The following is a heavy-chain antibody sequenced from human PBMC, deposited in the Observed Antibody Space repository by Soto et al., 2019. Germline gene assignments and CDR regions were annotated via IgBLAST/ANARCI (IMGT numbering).Heavy chain of an antibody. V-gene: IGHV1-18*04. Sequence: ASVKVSCKASGFSFTSYGITWVRQAPGQGPEWLGWITAENGNTNYAQKFQGRATLTTDRATNTAYMELRGLSSDDTALYYCARVVLEWLPTSGFDFWGQGTLVTVSS. CDR1: GFSFTSYG. J-gene: IGHJ4*02. CDR2: ITAENGNT. D-gene: IGHD3-3*01. CDR3: ARVVLEWLPTSGFDF.